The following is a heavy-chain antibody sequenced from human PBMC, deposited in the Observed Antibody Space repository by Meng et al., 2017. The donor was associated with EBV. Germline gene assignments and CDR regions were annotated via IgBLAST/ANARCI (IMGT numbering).Heavy chain of an antibody. J-gene: IGHJ4*02. CDR1: XGSVNGYF. CDR2: LHHSGST. Sequence: QVQLHQWGAGLLKPSXXXXLXXXVYXGSVNGYFWSRIRQPPGKGLEWSGELHHSGSTNYNPSLKSLLRISVDTSKNQFSLNLTSVTAADTAVYYCARVSPKRYFDYLAPPDYWGQGTLGTVSS. V-gene: IGHV4-34*01. D-gene: IGHD3-9*01. CDR3: ARVSPKRYFDYLAPPDY.